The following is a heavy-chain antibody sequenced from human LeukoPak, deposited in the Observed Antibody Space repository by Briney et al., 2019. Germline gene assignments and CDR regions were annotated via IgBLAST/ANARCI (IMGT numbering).Heavy chain of an antibody. CDR2: IYHSGST. D-gene: IGHD3-10*01. CDR1: GGSISSGGYS. Sequence: PSETLSLTCAVSGGSISSGGYSWSWIRQPPGKGLEWIGYIYHSGSTYYNPSLKSRVTISVDRSKNQFSLKLNSVTAADTAVYYCARGLVYYGSGSSIPWGQGTLVTVSS. CDR3: ARGLVYYGSGSSIP. J-gene: IGHJ5*02. V-gene: IGHV4-30-2*02.